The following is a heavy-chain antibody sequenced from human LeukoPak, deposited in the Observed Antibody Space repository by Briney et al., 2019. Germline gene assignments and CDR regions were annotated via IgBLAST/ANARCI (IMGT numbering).Heavy chain of an antibody. CDR1: GFTVSSNY. J-gene: IGHJ4*02. CDR2: IYSGGST. Sequence: GGSLRLSCAASGFTVSSNYMSWVRQAPGKGLEWVSVIYSGGSTYYADSVRGRFTVSRDNSKNTLYLQMNSLRAEDTAVYYCAKMGDDIVVVPAAFFDYWGQGTLVTVSP. CDR3: AKMGDDIVVVPAAFFDY. V-gene: IGHV3-53*01. D-gene: IGHD2-2*01.